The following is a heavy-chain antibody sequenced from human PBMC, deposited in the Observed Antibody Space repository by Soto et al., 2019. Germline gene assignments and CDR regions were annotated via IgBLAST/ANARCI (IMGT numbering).Heavy chain of an antibody. CDR2: IIPIFGTA. V-gene: IGHV1-69*06. D-gene: IGHD3-22*01. J-gene: IGHJ6*02. Sequence: GASVKVSCKASGGTFSSYAISWVRQAPGQGLEWMGGIIPIFGTANYAQKFQGRVTITADNSKNTLYLQMNSLRAEDTAVYYCARDTRYYYDNTGLGYYYGMDVWGQGTTVTVSS. CDR1: GGTFSSYA. CDR3: ARDTRYYYDNTGLGYYYGMDV.